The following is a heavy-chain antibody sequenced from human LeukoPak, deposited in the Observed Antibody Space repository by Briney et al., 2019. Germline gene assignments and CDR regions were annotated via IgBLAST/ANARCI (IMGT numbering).Heavy chain of an antibody. Sequence: GSLRLSCAASGFTFSGYDMHWVRQATGKGPEWVSGSGTAGDTYYPASVKGRFTISRENAKNSLCLQMHSLRAGDTAVYYCVRWWGGMDVWGRGTTVTVSS. CDR3: VRWWGGMDV. D-gene: IGHD2-15*01. J-gene: IGHJ6*02. CDR2: SGTAGDT. CDR1: GFTFSGYD. V-gene: IGHV3-13*01.